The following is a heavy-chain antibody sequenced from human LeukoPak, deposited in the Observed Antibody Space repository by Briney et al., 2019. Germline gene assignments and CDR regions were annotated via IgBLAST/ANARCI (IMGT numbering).Heavy chain of an antibody. CDR3: AKEGTASRPSDLDH. V-gene: IGHV3-11*04. CDR1: GFIFSGYY. Sequence: GGSLRLSCAASGFIFSGYYMSWIRQAPGKGLEWISYISSGGSAIHYADSVKGRFTISRDNAENSLYLQMNSLTSEDTAVYYCAKEGTASRPSDLDHWGKGILVTVSS. D-gene: IGHD1/OR15-1a*01. J-gene: IGHJ4*02. CDR2: ISSGGSAI.